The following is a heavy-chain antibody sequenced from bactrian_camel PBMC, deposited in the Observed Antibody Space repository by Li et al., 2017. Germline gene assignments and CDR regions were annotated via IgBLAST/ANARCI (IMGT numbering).Heavy chain of an antibody. CDR3: AADVLRTYCRGGHCPKWNY. J-gene: IGHJ4*01. Sequence: VQLVESGGDSVQAGGALRLSCVLSGYSSYCMGWFRQAPGQGLEWVSDINSSGRSTNYADSVKGRFAISRDNAKNTVYLRMNSLKPEDTAVYFCAADVLRTYCRGGHCPKWNYWGQGTQVTVS. V-gene: IGHV3S40*01. CDR1: GYSSYC. D-gene: IGHD7*01. CDR2: INSSGRST.